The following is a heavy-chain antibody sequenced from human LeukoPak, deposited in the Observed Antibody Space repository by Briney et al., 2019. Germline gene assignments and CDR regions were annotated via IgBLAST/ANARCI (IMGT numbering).Heavy chain of an antibody. CDR2: ISCDGSNK. CDR1: GFTFSSYG. Sequence: GGSLRLSCAASGFTFSSYGMHWVRQAPGKGLEWVAVISCDGSNKYYADSVKGRLTISRDNSKNTLYLQMNTLRAEDTAVYFCAKVGGGVAGHFDYWGQGTLVTVSS. D-gene: IGHD6-19*01. CDR3: AKVGGGVAGHFDY. J-gene: IGHJ4*02. V-gene: IGHV3-30*18.